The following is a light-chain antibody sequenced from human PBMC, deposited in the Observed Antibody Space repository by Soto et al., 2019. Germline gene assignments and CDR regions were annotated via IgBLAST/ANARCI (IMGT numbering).Light chain of an antibody. Sequence: QAVVTQEPSLTVSPGGTVTLTCASSAGAATSGCYPNWFQQRPGQSPRSLIFGTTNRHPWTPARFSASLLGGIAALTLSGVQPEDEAEYYCLLYCGGARVFGGGTKLTVL. CDR2: GTT. V-gene: IGLV7-43*01. J-gene: IGLJ2*01. CDR1: AGAATSGCY. CDR3: LLYCGGARV.